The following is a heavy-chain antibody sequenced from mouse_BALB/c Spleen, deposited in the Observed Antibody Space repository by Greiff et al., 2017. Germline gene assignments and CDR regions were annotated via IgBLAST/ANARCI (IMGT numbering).Heavy chain of an antibody. CDR3: ASPLRSGGYYYAMDY. CDR2: IYPGDGDT. Sequence: VQLKESGAELVRPGSSVKISCKASGYAFSSYWMNWVKQRPGQGLEWIGQIYPGDGDTNYNGKFKGKATLTADKSSSTAYMQLSSLTSEDSAVYFCASPLRSGGYYYAMDYWGQGTSVTVSS. D-gene: IGHD3-1*01. J-gene: IGHJ4*01. V-gene: IGHV1-80*01. CDR1: GYAFSSYW.